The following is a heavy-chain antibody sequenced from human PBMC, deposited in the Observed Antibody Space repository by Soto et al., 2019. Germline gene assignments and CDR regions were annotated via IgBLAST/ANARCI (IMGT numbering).Heavy chain of an antibody. CDR3: ARSQGGSSSLDIYYYYYYGMDV. J-gene: IGHJ6*02. D-gene: IGHD2-15*01. CDR1: GGTFSTYA. CDR2: VIPILGTP. Sequence: QVQLVQSGAEVKKPGSSVKVSCKAPGGTFSTYAISWVRQAPGQGLEWMGRVIPILGTPKYAQKFQGRVTITADESTSTVYMELRRLRSEDTAVYYCARSQGGSSSLDIYYYYYYGMDVWGQGTTVTVSS. V-gene: IGHV1-69*01.